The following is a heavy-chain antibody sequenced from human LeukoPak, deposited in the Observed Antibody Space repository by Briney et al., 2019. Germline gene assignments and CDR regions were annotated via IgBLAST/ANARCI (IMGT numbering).Heavy chain of an antibody. J-gene: IGHJ4*02. CDR1: GGSISSYY. D-gene: IGHD6-6*01. Sequence: PSETLSLTCTVSGGSISSYYWSWIRQPPGKGLEWIGYIYYSGSTNYNPSLKSRVTISVDTSKNQFSLKLSSVTAADTAVYHCARVVQVFDYWGQGTLVTVSS. V-gene: IGHV4-59*01. CDR2: IYYSGST. CDR3: ARVVQVFDY.